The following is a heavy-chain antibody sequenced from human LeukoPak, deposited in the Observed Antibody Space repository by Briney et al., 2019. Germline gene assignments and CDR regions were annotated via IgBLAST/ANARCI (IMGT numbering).Heavy chain of an antibody. CDR2: INQDGSEK. Sequence: GGSLGLSCVGSGFTFSSYWMSWVRQAPGKGLEWVANINQDGSEKYDVDSAKGRFTISRDNAKNSLYLQMNSLRVEDTAMYYCARVGGGDGSGWSITDYWGQGTLVTISS. CDR3: ARVGGGDGSGWSITDY. J-gene: IGHJ4*02. V-gene: IGHV3-7*01. D-gene: IGHD6-19*01. CDR1: GFTFSSYW.